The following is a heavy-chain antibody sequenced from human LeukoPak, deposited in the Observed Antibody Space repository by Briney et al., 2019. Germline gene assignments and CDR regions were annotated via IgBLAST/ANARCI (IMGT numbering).Heavy chain of an antibody. D-gene: IGHD6-13*01. J-gene: IGHJ4*02. CDR1: GYSFTSYW. CDR3: ARAAADTINSFDY. Sequence: GESLQISCKGSGYSFTSYWIGWVRQMPGKGLEYMGIIYPGDSDTRYSPSFQGQVTISADRSISTVYLQWSSLKASDTAIYYCARAAADTINSFDYWGQGTLVTVSS. CDR2: IYPGDSDT. V-gene: IGHV5-51*01.